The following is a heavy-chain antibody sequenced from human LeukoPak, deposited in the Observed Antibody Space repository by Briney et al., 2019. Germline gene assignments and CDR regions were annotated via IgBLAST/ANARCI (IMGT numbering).Heavy chain of an antibody. V-gene: IGHV3-48*03. Sequence: PGGSLRLSCAASGFTFSSYEMNWVRQAPGKGLEWVSYISSSGSTIYYADSVKGRFTISRDNAKNSLYLQMNSLRAEDTAVYYSVLSSGYQFDYWGQGTLVTVSS. D-gene: IGHD6-19*01. CDR1: GFTFSSYE. CDR2: ISSSGSTI. J-gene: IGHJ4*02. CDR3: VLSSGYQFDY.